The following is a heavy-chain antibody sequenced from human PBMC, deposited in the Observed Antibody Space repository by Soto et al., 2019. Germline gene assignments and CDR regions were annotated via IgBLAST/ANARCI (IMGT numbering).Heavy chain of an antibody. CDR1: GGTFSSYA. V-gene: IGHV1-69*01. J-gene: IGHJ6*02. D-gene: IGHD2-15*01. Sequence: QVQLVQSGAEVKKPGSSVKVSCKASGGTFSSYAISWVRQAPGQGLEWMGGIIPIFGTANYAQNFQGRVTITADESSSTAYMELSSRRSEDTAVYYCGRGGYCSGGSCPGPYYYYYGMDVWGQGTTVTVSS. CDR3: GRGGYCSGGSCPGPYYYYYGMDV. CDR2: IIPIFGTA.